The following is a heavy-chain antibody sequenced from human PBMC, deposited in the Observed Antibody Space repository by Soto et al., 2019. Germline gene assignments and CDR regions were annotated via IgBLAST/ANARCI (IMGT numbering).Heavy chain of an antibody. CDR2: INAGNGNT. CDR3: ARDRXREWLLQYYYGMDV. CDR1: GYTFTSYA. V-gene: IGHV1-3*01. Sequence: ASVKVSCKASGYTFTSYAMHWVRQAPGQRLEWMGWINAGNGNTKYSQKFQGRVTITRDTSASTAYMELSSLRSEDTAVYYCARDRXREWLLQYYYGMDVWGQGTTVTVSS. J-gene: IGHJ6*02. D-gene: IGHD3-3*01.